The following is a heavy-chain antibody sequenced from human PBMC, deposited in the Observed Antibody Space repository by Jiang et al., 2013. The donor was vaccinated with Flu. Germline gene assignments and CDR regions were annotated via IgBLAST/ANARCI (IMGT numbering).Heavy chain of an antibody. CDR2: IYHSGST. V-gene: IGHV4-30-2*01. CDR3: ARCDSSGFEDNPWYFDL. Sequence: GSGLVKPSQTLSLTCAVSGGSISSGGYSWSWIRQPPGKGLEWIGYIYHSGSTYYNPSLKSRVTISVDRSKNQFSLKLSSVTAADTAVYYCARCDSSGFEDNPWYFDLWGRGTRGHCLL. D-gene: IGHD3-22*01. CDR1: GGSISSGGYS. J-gene: IGHJ2*01.